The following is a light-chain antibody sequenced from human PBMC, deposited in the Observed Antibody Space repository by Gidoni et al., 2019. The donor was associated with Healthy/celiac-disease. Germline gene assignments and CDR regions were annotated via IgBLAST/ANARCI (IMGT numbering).Light chain of an antibody. J-gene: IGKJ1*01. CDR3: QQRSNWPWT. CDR2: DAS. V-gene: IGKV3-11*01. CDR1: QSVSSY. Sequence: EIVLTQSPATLSLSPGARATLSCRASQSVSSYLAWYQQKPGQAPRLLIYDASNRATGIPARLSGSGAGTYFALTISSLEPENFAVYYCQQRSNWPWTFGQGTKVEIK.